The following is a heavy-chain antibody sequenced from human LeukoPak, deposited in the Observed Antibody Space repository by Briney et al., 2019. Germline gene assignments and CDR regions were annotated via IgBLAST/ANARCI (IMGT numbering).Heavy chain of an antibody. Sequence: GGSLRLFCAASGFTFSSYAMSWVRQAPGKGLEWVSAISGSGGTTYYADSVKVRFTISRDNSKKTLYLQMSSLRAEDTAVYYCARASTDFDHWGQGSQVTVSS. D-gene: IGHD1-1*01. V-gene: IGHV3-23*01. CDR2: ISGSGGTT. J-gene: IGHJ4*02. CDR1: GFTFSSYA. CDR3: ARASTDFDH.